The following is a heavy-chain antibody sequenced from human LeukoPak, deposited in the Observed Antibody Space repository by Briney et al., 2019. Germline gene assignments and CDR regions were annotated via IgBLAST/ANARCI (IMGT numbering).Heavy chain of an antibody. CDR2: IYTSGST. Sequence: PSETLSLTCAVYGGSFSGYYRSWIRQPPGKGLEWIGRIYTSGSTNYNPSLKSRVTISVDTSKNQFSLKLSSVTAADTAVYYCARGLAATWNYYYYYMDVWGKGTTVTVSS. D-gene: IGHD6-25*01. V-gene: IGHV4-59*10. CDR1: GGSFSGYY. CDR3: ARGLAATWNYYYYYMDV. J-gene: IGHJ6*03.